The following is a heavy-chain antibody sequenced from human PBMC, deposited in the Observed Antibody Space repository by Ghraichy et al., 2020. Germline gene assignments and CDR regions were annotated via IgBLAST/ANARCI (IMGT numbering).Heavy chain of an antibody. Sequence: GGSLRLSCAASGFTFSSYWMSWVRQAPGKGLEWVANIKQDGSETYYVDSVKGRFTISRDNAKNSLYLQMNSLRAEDTAVYYCARDFGSGSYYPSPFDYWGQGTLVTVSS. V-gene: IGHV3-7*03. D-gene: IGHD1-26*01. CDR3: ARDFGSGSYYPSPFDY. CDR2: IKQDGSET. J-gene: IGHJ4*02. CDR1: GFTFSSYW.